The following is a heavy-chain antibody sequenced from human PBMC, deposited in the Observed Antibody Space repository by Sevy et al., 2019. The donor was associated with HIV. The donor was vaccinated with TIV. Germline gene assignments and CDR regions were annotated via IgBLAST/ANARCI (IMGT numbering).Heavy chain of an antibody. CDR2: INPSGGST. CDR1: GYTFTSYY. V-gene: IGHV1-46*01. CDR3: ARDPRDTIFGVDRNWFDP. J-gene: IGHJ5*02. Sequence: ASVKVSCKASGYTFTSYYMHWVRQAPGQGLEWMGIINPSGGSTSYAQKFQGRVTMTRDTSTSTVYMELSSLRSEDTAVYYCARDPRDTIFGVDRNWFDPWGQGTLVTISS. D-gene: IGHD3-3*01.